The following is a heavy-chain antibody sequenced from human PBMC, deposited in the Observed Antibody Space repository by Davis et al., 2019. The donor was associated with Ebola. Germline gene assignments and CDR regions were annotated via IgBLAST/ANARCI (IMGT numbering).Heavy chain of an antibody. CDR2: INHSGST. CDR1: GGSFSGYY. V-gene: IGHV4-34*01. CDR3: ARVYGGNHPDY. D-gene: IGHD4-23*01. J-gene: IGHJ4*02. Sequence: GSLRLSCAVYGGSFSGYYWSWIRQPPGKGLEWIGEINHSGSTNYNPSLKSRVTISVDTSKNQFSLKLSSVTAADTAVYYCARVYGGNHPDYWGQGTLVTVSS.